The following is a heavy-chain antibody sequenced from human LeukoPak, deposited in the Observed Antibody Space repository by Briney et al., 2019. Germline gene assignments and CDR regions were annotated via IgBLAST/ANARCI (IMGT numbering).Heavy chain of an antibody. CDR3: ARSPEMTLYYYGSGSYFDY. Sequence: SETLCLTCTVSGGSISSGGGYWGWIRQHPGKSLEWIGYIYYSGSTYYNPSLKSRVTISVDTSKNQFSLKLSSVTAADTAVYYCARSPEMTLYYYGSGSYFDYWGQGTLVTVSS. D-gene: IGHD3-10*01. J-gene: IGHJ4*02. CDR2: IYYSGST. CDR1: GGSISSGGGY. V-gene: IGHV4-31*03.